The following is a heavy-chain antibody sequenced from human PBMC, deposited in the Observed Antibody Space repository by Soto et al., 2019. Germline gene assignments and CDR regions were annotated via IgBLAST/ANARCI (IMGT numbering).Heavy chain of an antibody. CDR3: ARLDKAYQYFFAMDV. CDR2: IYKSETT. J-gene: IGHJ6*02. D-gene: IGHD2-2*01. CDR1: GASISSYY. Sequence: QVQLQASGPGLLKPSETLSLTCTVSGASISSYYWSWIRQPPGRGLEWIGYIYKSETTNYNPSLKSRLTISVDSSQNQFSLNLRSATAADTAVYYCARLDKAYQYFFAMDVWGQGTTVTVSS. V-gene: IGHV4-59*01.